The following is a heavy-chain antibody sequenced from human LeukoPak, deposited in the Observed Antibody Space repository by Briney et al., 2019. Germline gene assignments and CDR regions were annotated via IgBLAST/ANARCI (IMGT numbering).Heavy chain of an antibody. CDR3: ARDRSPRHYYDTSDYHGAAEY. V-gene: IGHV1-18*01. J-gene: IGHJ4*02. D-gene: IGHD3-22*01. CDR1: GYTFTNYG. CDR2: ISGYNGYT. Sequence: GASVKVSCKASGYTFTNYGITWVRQAPGQGLEWMGWISGYNGYTNYAQKLQGRVAMTTDTSTSTAYMELRSLRSDDTAVYYCARDRSPRHYYDTSDYHGAAEYWGQGTLVTVSS.